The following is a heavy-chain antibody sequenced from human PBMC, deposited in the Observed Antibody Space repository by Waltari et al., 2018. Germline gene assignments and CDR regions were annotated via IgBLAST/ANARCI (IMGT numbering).Heavy chain of an antibody. V-gene: IGHV4-39*07. CDR3: ARGADYDFWSGYYFDY. J-gene: IGHJ4*02. D-gene: IGHD3-3*01. CDR2: IYYSGST. CDR1: GGSISSSSYY. Sequence: QLQLQESGPGLVKPSETLSLTCTVSGGSISSSSYYWGWIRQPPGKGLEWIGSIYYSGSTYYNPSLKSRVTRSVDTSKNQFALKLSTVTAADTAVYYCARGADYDFWSGYYFDYWGQGTLVTVSS.